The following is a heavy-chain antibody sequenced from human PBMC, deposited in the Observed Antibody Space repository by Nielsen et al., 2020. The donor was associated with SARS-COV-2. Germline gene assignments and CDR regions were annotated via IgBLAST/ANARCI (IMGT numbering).Heavy chain of an antibody. D-gene: IGHD1-26*01. J-gene: IGHJ4*02. CDR2: IDNDGSST. CDR3: ARESYSWSWYGPDY. Sequence: GESLKISCTVSGFTFTDYWMHWLRQSPGKGPVWLSRIDNDGSSTTYADSVRSRFTISRDNARNTLFLQLHSLRAEDTAVYYCARESYSWSWYGPDYWGQGTQVTVSS. V-gene: IGHV3-74*03. CDR1: GFTFTDYW.